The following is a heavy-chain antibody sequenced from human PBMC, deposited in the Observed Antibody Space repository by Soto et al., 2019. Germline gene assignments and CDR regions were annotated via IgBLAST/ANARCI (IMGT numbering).Heavy chain of an antibody. V-gene: IGHV4-4*02. CDR3: ARDHLVAAAGKLDP. CDR1: GGSISSNNW. J-gene: IGHJ5*02. Sequence: SETLSLTCAVSGGSISSNNWWSWVRQPPGKGLEWIGEIYHSGSTNYNPSLKSRVTISVDKSKNQFSLKLSSVTAADTAIYYCARDHLVAAAGKLDPWGQGALVTSPQ. CDR2: IYHSGST. D-gene: IGHD6-13*01.